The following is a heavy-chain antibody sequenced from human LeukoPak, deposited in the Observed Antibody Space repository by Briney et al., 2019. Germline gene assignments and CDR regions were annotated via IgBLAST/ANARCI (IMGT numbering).Heavy chain of an antibody. V-gene: IGHV4-39*01. J-gene: IGHJ5*02. CDR2: IYYSGST. CDR1: GGSISSNNYY. CDR3: ASQLDFWSGSSIRNWFDP. Sequence: SETLSLTCTVSGGSISSNNYYWGWIRQPPGKGLEWIGSIYYSGSTYYNPSLKSRVTISVDTSKNQFSLKLNSVAAADTAVYYCASQLDFWSGSSIRNWFDPWGQGTLVTVSS. D-gene: IGHD3-3*01.